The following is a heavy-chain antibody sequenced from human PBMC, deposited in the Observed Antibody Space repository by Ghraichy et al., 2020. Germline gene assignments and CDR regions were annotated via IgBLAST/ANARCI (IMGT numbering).Heavy chain of an antibody. CDR1: GGSISSSNW. Sequence: SETLSLTCTVSGGSISSSNWWSWVRQPPGKGLEWIGEVYYSGITNYNLSLKSRVTISVDRSKNQFSLKLSSVTAADTAVYFCARGHGDTGYHFDYWGQGTLVTVSS. J-gene: IGHJ4*02. CDR2: VYYSGIT. D-gene: IGHD4-17*01. CDR3: ARGHGDTGYHFDY. V-gene: IGHV4-4*02.